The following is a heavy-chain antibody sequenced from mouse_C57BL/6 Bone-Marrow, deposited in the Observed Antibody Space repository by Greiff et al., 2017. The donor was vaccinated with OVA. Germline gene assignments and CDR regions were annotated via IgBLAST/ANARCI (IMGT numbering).Heavy chain of an antibody. D-gene: IGHD2-4*01. CDR1: GYTFTSYG. CDR2: IYPRSGNT. CDR3: ARSYYDYAAWFAY. J-gene: IGHJ3*01. Sequence: VMLVESGAELARPGASVKLSCKASGYTFTSYGISWVKQRTGQGLEWIGEIYPRSGNTYYNEKFKGKATLTADKSSSTAYMELRSLTSEDSAVYFCARSYYDYAAWFAYWGQGTLVTVSA. V-gene: IGHV1-81*01.